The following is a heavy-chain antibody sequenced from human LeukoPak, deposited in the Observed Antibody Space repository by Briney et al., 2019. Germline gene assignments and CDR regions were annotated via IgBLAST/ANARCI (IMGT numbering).Heavy chain of an antibody. Sequence: GGSLRLSCAASGFTFSDFWMTWVRQAPGKGLEWVANINQDGGEKYYVDSVKGRFTISRDNAKNSLYLQMNSLRAEDTAVYYCARGVGLWGRGTLVTVSS. CDR2: INQDGGEK. J-gene: IGHJ2*01. CDR3: ARGVGL. CDR1: GFTFSDFW. D-gene: IGHD1-26*01. V-gene: IGHV3-7*01.